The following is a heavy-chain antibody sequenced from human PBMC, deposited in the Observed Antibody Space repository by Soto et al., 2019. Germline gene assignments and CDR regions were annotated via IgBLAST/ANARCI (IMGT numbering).Heavy chain of an antibody. Sequence: GSLRLSCAASGFTFSSYEMNWVRQAPGKGLEWVSYISSSGSTIYYADSVKGRFTISRDNAKNSLYLQMNSLRAEDTAVYYCARAALRYDSSGYDAFDIWGQGTMVTVSS. D-gene: IGHD3-22*01. CDR3: ARAALRYDSSGYDAFDI. V-gene: IGHV3-48*03. J-gene: IGHJ3*02. CDR2: ISSSGSTI. CDR1: GFTFSSYE.